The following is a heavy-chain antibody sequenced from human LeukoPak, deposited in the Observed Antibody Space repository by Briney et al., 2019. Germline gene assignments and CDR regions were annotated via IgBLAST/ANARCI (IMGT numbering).Heavy chain of an antibody. V-gene: IGHV3-23*01. CDR1: GFTFSSYA. CDR3: AKDRELVVVVPATFDY. CDR2: ISGSGGST. J-gene: IGHJ4*02. Sequence: PGGSLRLSCAASGFTFSSYAMSWVRQAPGKGLEWVSAISGSGGSTYYADSVKGRFTISRDNSKNTLYLQMNSLRAEDTAVYYCAKDRELVVVVPATFDYWGQGTLVTVSS. D-gene: IGHD2-2*01.